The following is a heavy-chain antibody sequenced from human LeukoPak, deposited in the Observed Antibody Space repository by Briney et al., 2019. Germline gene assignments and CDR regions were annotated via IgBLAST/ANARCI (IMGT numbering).Heavy chain of an antibody. V-gene: IGHV1-8*01. CDR3: ASLGCSGGSCYSAYDY. J-gene: IGHJ4*02. CDR1: GYTFTSYD. CDR2: MNPNSGNT. D-gene: IGHD2-15*01. Sequence: ASVKVSCKASGYTFTSYDINWVRQATGQGLEWMGWMNPNSGNTGYAQKFQGRVTMTRNTSISTAYMELSSLRSEDTAVYYCASLGCSGGSCYSAYDYWGQGTLVTVSS.